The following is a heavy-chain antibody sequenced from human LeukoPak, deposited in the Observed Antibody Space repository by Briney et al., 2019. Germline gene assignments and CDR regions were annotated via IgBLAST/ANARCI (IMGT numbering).Heavy chain of an antibody. D-gene: IGHD5-24*01. CDR3: ARALSMAPDY. V-gene: IGHV3-48*03. CDR2: ISGSGRTT. CDR1: GFTFSSYE. Sequence: GGSLRLSCAASGFTFSSYEMNWVRQAPGKGLEWVSYISGSGRTTYYADAVKGRFTISRDNAKNSLFLQMSSLRAEDTAVYYCARALSMAPDYWGQGTLVTVSS. J-gene: IGHJ4*02.